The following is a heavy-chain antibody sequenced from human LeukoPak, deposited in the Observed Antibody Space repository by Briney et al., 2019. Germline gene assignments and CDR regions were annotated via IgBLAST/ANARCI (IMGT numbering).Heavy chain of an antibody. J-gene: IGHJ6*02. D-gene: IGHD6-19*01. CDR2: IYYSGST. CDR1: GGSISSGGYY. V-gene: IGHV4-31*03. CDR3: ARGRSSGWYKDYYYYYGMDV. Sequence: SETLSLTCTVSGGSISSGGYYWSWIRQHPGKGLEWIGYIYYSGSTYYNPSLKSRVTISVDTSKNQFSLELSSVTAADTAVYYCARGRSSGWYKDYYYYYGMDVWGQGTTVTVSS.